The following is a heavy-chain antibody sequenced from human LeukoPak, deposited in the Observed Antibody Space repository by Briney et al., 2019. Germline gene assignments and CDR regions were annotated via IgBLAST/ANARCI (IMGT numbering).Heavy chain of an antibody. CDR3: ARVEGISGSSPCDY. J-gene: IGHJ4*02. D-gene: IGHD1-26*01. V-gene: IGHV1-2*02. CDR2: INPNSGGT. CDR1: GYTFTGYY. Sequence: ASVSASCKASGYTFTGYYMHWVRQAPGQGLEWMGWINPNSGGTNYAQKFQGRVTMTRDTSISTAYMELSRLRSDDTAVYYCARVEGISGSSPCDYWGQGTLVTVSS.